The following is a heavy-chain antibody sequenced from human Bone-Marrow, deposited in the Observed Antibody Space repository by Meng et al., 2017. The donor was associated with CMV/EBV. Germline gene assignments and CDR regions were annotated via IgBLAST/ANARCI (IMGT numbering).Heavy chain of an antibody. V-gene: IGHV3-48*03. CDR3: ARDCYGDFGY. CDR2: ISSSGNTI. J-gene: IGHJ4*02. Sequence: GESLKISCAASGFTFSSFEMNWVRQAPGKGLEWVSYISSSGNTIYYADSVKGRFTISRDNAKNSLYLQMNSLRAEDTAIYYRARDCYGDFGYWGQGTLVTVSS. CDR1: GFTFSSFE. D-gene: IGHD4-17*01.